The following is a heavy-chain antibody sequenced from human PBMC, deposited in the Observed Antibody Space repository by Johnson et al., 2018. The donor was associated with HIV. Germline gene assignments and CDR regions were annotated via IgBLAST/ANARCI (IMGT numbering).Heavy chain of an antibody. CDR1: GFTFSDYY. V-gene: IGHV3-11*04. CDR2: ISGSGIDI. D-gene: IGHD2-15*01. Sequence: MQLVESGGGLVKPGGSLRLSCAASGFTFSDYYMSWIRQAPGKGLEWISYISGSGIDIYHAESVKGRFTISRDNAKNSLYLQMNSLRVEDTAVYYCARANRGRNDAFDIWGQGTMVTVSS. J-gene: IGHJ3*02. CDR3: ARANRGRNDAFDI.